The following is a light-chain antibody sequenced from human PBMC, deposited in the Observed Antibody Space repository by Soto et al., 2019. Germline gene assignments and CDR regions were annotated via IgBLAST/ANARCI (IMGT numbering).Light chain of an antibody. CDR2: DVS. Sequence: QSALTQPRSVSGSPGQSVTISCTGTSSDVGTYNYVSWYQQHPGKAPKLMIYDVSQRPSGVPDRFSGSKSRNTASLTISGLQAEDESDYSCCSYAGSYPSVFGGGTKLTVL. J-gene: IGLJ2*01. V-gene: IGLV2-11*01. CDR1: SSDVGTYNY. CDR3: CSYAGSYPSV.